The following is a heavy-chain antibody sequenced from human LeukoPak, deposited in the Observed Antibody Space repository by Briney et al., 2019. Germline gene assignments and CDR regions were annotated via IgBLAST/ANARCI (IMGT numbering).Heavy chain of an antibody. Sequence: GGSLRLSCAASGFTFSSYWMSWVRQAPGKGLEWVANIKQVGSEKYYVDSVKGRFTISRDNSKNTLYLQMNSLRAEDTAVYYCAKRYLFSYYFDYWGQGTLVTVSS. CDR2: IKQVGSEK. CDR1: GFTFSSYW. J-gene: IGHJ4*02. V-gene: IGHV3-7*03. D-gene: IGHD3-9*01. CDR3: AKRYLFSYYFDY.